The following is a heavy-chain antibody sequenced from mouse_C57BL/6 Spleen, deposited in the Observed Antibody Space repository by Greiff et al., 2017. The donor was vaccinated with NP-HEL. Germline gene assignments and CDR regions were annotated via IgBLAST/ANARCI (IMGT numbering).Heavy chain of an antibody. CDR1: GYTFTSYD. CDR2: IYPRDGST. CDR3: ARETYYAMDY. J-gene: IGHJ4*01. Sequence: QVQLKQSGPELVKPGASVKLSCKASGYTFTSYDINWVKQRPGQGLEWIGCIYPRDGSTKYNEKFKGKATLTVDTSSSTAYMELHSLTSEDSAVYFCARETYYAMDYWGQGTSVTVSS. V-gene: IGHV1-85*01.